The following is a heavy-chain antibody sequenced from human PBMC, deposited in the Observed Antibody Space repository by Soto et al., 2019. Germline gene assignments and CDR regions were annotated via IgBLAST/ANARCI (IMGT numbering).Heavy chain of an antibody. D-gene: IGHD3-3*01. CDR1: GGSFSGYY. V-gene: IGHV4-34*01. CDR3: ARYTSTGYDFWSGYEEGMDV. J-gene: IGHJ6*02. Sequence: PSETLSLTCAVYGGSFSGYYWSWIRQPPGKGLEWIGEINHSGSTNYNPSLKSRVTISVDTSKNQFSLKLSSVTAADTAVYYCARYTSTGYDFWSGYEEGMDVWGQGTTVTVSS. CDR2: INHSGST.